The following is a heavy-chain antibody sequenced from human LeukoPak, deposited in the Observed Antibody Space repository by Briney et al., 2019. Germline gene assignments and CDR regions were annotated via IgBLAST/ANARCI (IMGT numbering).Heavy chain of an antibody. CDR2: IYSGGST. D-gene: IGHD3-3*01. V-gene: IGHV3-53*01. Sequence: GGSLRLSCAASGFTVSSNYMSWVRQAPGKGLEWVSVIYSGGSTYYADSVKGRFTISRDNSKNTLYLQTNSLRAEDTAVYYCARDHYDFWSGYYTGGFDYWGQGTLVTVSS. CDR1: GFTVSSNY. CDR3: ARDHYDFWSGYYTGGFDY. J-gene: IGHJ4*02.